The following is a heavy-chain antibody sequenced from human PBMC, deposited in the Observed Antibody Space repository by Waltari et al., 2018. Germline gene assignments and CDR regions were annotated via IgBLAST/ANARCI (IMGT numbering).Heavy chain of an antibody. Sequence: QVQLVQSGAEVKKPGSSVKVSCKASGGTFSSYGISWVRQAPGQRLEWMGKIIPFFGAPDYAEKFQGRGTITADESTTTTYLELSSLRSEDTAVYYCARIPYYYDKAPLDSWGQGTQVTVSP. D-gene: IGHD3-22*01. V-gene: IGHV1-69*18. CDR3: ARIPYYYDKAPLDS. CDR2: IIPFFGAP. CDR1: GGTFSSYG. J-gene: IGHJ4*02.